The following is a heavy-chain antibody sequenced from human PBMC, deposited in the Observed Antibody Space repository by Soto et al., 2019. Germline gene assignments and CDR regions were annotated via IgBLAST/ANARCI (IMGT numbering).Heavy chain of an antibody. J-gene: IGHJ5*02. CDR1: GGSISSYY. Sequence: PSETLSLTCTVAGGSISSYYWSWIRQPPGKGLEWIGYIYYSGSTNYNPSLKSRVTISVDTSKNQFSLKLSSVTAAATAVYYCAINVRNWCSSTGCPTTWLAPGGQGTLVPVSS. CDR2: IYYSGST. V-gene: IGHV4-59*01. CDR3: AINVRNWCSSTGCPTTWLAP. D-gene: IGHD2-2*01.